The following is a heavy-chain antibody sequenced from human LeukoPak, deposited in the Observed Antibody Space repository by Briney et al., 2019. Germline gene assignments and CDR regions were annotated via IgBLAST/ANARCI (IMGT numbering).Heavy chain of an antibody. Sequence: ASVKVSCKTSGYAFTSYYIHWVRQAPGQGLEWMGIINPSSGATNYAQKFQGRVTMTRDTSTSTVYMELSSQRSEDTAVYYCARATNFYYYYGMDVWGQGTTVTVSS. CDR1: GYAFTSYY. D-gene: IGHD1-26*01. CDR3: ARATNFYYYYGMDV. J-gene: IGHJ6*02. CDR2: INPSSGAT. V-gene: IGHV1-46*01.